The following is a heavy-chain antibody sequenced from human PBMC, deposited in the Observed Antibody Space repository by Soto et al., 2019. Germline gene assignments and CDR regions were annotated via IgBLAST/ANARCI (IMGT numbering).Heavy chain of an antibody. CDR1: GGSISSGGYY. Sequence: SLTCTVSGGSISSGGYYWSWIRQHPGKGLEWIGYIYYSGSTYYNPSLKSRVTISVDTSKNQFSLKLSSVTAADTAVYYCARDDSEYYYGMDVWGQGTTLTVS. CDR3: ARDDSEYYYGMDV. D-gene: IGHD2-21*02. V-gene: IGHV4-31*03. J-gene: IGHJ6*02. CDR2: IYYSGST.